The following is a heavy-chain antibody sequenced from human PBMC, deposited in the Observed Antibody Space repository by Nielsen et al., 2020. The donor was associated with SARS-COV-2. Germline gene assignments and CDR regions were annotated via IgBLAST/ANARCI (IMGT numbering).Heavy chain of an antibody. J-gene: IGHJ6*02. CDR2: ISWNSGSI. CDR1: GFTFDDYA. CDR3: ARVTDGYNSLYYYYGMDV. D-gene: IGHD5-24*01. V-gene: IGHV3-9*01. Sequence: SLKISCAASGFTFDDYAMHWVRQAPGKGLEWVSGISWNSGSIGYADSVKGRFTISRDNSKNSLYLQMNSLRAEDTAVYYCARVTDGYNSLYYYYGMDVWGQGTTVTVSS.